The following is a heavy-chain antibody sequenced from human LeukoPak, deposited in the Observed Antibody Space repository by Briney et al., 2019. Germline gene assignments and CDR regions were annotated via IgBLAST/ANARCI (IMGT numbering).Heavy chain of an antibody. V-gene: IGHV3-23*01. CDR2: ISGSGDNT. CDR1: GFTFSSYA. J-gene: IGHJ3*02. D-gene: IGHD6-19*01. CDR3: AKDSGIAVAGGDAFDI. Sequence: GGSLRLSCAASGFTFSSYAMSWVRQAPGKGLEWVSGISGSGDNTYYADSVKGRFTISRDNSKNTLYVQVNSLGTEDTAAYYCAKDSGIAVAGGDAFDIWGQGTMVTVSS.